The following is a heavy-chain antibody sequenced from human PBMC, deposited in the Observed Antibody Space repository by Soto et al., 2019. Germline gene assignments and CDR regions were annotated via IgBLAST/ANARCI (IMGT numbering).Heavy chain of an antibody. J-gene: IGHJ5*02. CDR1: GGSISSGGYY. CDR3: ARDTTTTGGNWFDP. CDR2: IYYSGST. D-gene: IGHD1-26*01. Sequence: PSETLSLTCTVSGGSISSGGYYWSWIRQHPGKGLEWIGYIYYSGSTYYNPSLKSRVTISVDTSKNQFSLKLSSVTAADTAVYYCARDTTTTGGNWFDPWGQGTLVTV. V-gene: IGHV4-31*03.